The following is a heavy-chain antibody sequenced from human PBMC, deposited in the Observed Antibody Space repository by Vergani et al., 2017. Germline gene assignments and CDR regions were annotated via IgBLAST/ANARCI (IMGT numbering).Heavy chain of an antibody. CDR2: IYYSGST. Sequence: QVQLQESGSGLVKPSETLSLTCTVSGGSISSYYWCWIRQPPGQGLEWIGYIYYSGSTNYNPALKSRVTIPVDTSKNHFSLKLSSVTAADTAVYYCVRDGDSTPAFDIWGQGTMVTVSA. CDR1: GGSISSYY. CDR3: VRDGDSTPAFDI. D-gene: IGHD3-22*01. V-gene: IGHV4-59*01. J-gene: IGHJ3*02.